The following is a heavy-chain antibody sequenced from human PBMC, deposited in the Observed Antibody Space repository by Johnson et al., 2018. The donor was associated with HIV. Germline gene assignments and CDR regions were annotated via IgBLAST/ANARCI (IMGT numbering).Heavy chain of an antibody. D-gene: IGHD2-2*01. V-gene: IGHV3-30*04. CDR1: GFTFSSYA. J-gene: IGHJ3*02. CDR3: ARESLLPAMTAFDI. CDR2: ISYDGSDK. Sequence: QVQLVESGGGVVQPGRSLRLSCAASGFTFSSYAMHWVRQAPAKGLEWVAVISYDGSDKYYIDSVKGRFTISRDNSNNTLYLQMNGLRAEDTAMFYCARESLLPAMTAFDIWGQGTMVTVSS.